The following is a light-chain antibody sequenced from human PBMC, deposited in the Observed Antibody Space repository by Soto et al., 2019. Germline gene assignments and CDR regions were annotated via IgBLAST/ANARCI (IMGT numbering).Light chain of an antibody. CDR2: GAS. Sequence: EIVMTQSPATLSVSPGESATLSCRASQSVSSNLAWYQQKPGQAPRLLIYGASTRATGIPARFSGSGSGTEFTLTISSLQSEDFAVYYCQQGFTFGPGTKVDIK. CDR3: QQGFT. J-gene: IGKJ3*01. V-gene: IGKV3-15*01. CDR1: QSVSSN.